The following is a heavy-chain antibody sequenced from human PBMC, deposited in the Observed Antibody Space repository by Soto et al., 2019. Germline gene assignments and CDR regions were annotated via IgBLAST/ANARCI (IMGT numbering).Heavy chain of an antibody. Sequence: QVQLVQSGAEVKKPGASVKVSCKASGYTFTSYYMHWVRQAPGQGLEWMGIINPSGGSTSYAQKLRGRVTMTRDTSTSTVYMELSSLRSEDTAVYYCAIGGVGTNGLDYWGQGTLVTVSS. D-gene: IGHD2-8*01. V-gene: IGHV1-46*03. CDR1: GYTFTSYY. CDR3: AIGGVGTNGLDY. J-gene: IGHJ4*02. CDR2: INPSGGST.